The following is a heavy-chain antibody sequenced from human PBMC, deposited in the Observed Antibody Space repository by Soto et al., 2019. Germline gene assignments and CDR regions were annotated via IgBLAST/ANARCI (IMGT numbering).Heavy chain of an antibody. Sequence: QVQLVESGGGVVQPGRSLRLSCAASGFTFRSYAMHWVRQAPGKGLECVAVIAYDGSNKFYRDYVRGRFTISRDNSEKTLYLQINSLRYEDTAVYYCARGDREDIAVVIGVRPGEYGVDVWGQGTTVTVSS. D-gene: IGHD2-15*01. CDR2: IAYDGSNK. V-gene: IGHV3-30-3*01. CDR1: GFTFRSYA. CDR3: ARGDREDIAVVIGVRPGEYGVDV. J-gene: IGHJ6*02.